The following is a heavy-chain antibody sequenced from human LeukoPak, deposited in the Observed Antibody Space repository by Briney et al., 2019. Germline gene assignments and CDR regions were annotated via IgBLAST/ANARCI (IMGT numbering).Heavy chain of an antibody. CDR2: IRYDGSNK. Sequence: GGSLRLSCAASGFTFSSYGMHWVRQAPGKGLEWVAFIRYDGSNKYYADSVKGRFTISSDNSKNTLYLQMNSLRAEDTAVYYCATGQQLVSEYFQHWGQGTLVTVSS. CDR1: GFTFSSYG. CDR3: ATGQQLVSEYFQH. J-gene: IGHJ1*01. D-gene: IGHD6-13*01. V-gene: IGHV3-30*02.